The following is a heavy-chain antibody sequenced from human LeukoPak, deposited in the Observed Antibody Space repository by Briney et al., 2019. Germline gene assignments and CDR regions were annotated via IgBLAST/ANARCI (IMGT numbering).Heavy chain of an antibody. J-gene: IGHJ4*02. Sequence: PGRSLRLSCEASGFTFSSYATSWVRQAPGKGLEWVSGISGSGDSTYYADSVKGRFTISRDNPKKTLYLLMNSLRAEDTAVYYCAKGPPSLHYYGSGSVDYWGQGTLVTVSS. D-gene: IGHD3-10*01. V-gene: IGHV3-23*01. CDR1: GFTFSSYA. CDR3: AKGPPSLHYYGSGSVDY. CDR2: ISGSGDST.